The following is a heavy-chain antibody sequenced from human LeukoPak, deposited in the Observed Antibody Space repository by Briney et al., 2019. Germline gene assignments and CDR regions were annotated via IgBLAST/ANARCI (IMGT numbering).Heavy chain of an antibody. Sequence: GGSLRLSCAASGLTFSSYWMSWVRQAPGKGLEWVANIKQDGSEKYYVDSVKGRFTISRDNAKNSLYLQMNSLRAEDTAVYYCARGDWLFLYWGQGTLVTVSS. CDR1: GLTFSSYW. CDR3: ARGDWLFLY. J-gene: IGHJ4*02. V-gene: IGHV3-7*03. CDR2: IKQDGSEK. D-gene: IGHD3-9*01.